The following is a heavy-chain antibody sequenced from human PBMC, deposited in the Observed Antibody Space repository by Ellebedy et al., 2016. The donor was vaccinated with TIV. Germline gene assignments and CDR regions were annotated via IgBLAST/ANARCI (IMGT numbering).Heavy chain of an antibody. CDR3: ARYIVVVTAIPYGMDV. Sequence: SVKVSCXASGYTFTSYGISWVRQAPGQGLEWMGWISAYNGNTNYAQKLQGRVTMTTDTSTSTAYMELRSLRSDDTAVYYCARYIVVVTAIPYGMDVWGQGTTVTVSS. CDR2: ISAYNGNT. CDR1: GYTFTSYG. J-gene: IGHJ6*02. V-gene: IGHV1-18*01. D-gene: IGHD2-21*02.